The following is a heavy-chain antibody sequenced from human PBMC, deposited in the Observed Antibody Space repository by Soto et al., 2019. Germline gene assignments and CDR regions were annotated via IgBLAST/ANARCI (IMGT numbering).Heavy chain of an antibody. CDR2: IYSGGAT. CDR1: GFTVSNNY. J-gene: IGHJ4*02. Sequence: EVQLVESGGGLVQPGGSLRLSCAASGFTVSNNYMRWVRQAPGKGLEWGSLIYSGGATYYANSLKGRFTISRDNSKNTLYLQMNSLRAEDTAVYYCARDGTYNWVGGQGILVTVSS. CDR3: ARDGTYNWV. V-gene: IGHV3-66*01. D-gene: IGHD1-1*01.